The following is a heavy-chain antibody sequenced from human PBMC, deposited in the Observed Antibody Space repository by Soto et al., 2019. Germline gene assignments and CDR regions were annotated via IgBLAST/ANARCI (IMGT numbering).Heavy chain of an antibody. V-gene: IGHV4-31*03. D-gene: IGHD3-10*01. CDR1: GGSISSGGYY. J-gene: IGHJ5*02. CDR3: ARSAYGSGSYSNWFDP. CDR2: IYYSGST. Sequence: SETLSLTCTVSGGSISSGGYYWSWIRQHPGKGLEWIGYIYYSGSTYYNPSLKSRVTISVDTSKNQFSLKLSSVTAADTAVYYCARSAYGSGSYSNWFDPWGQGTLVTVSS.